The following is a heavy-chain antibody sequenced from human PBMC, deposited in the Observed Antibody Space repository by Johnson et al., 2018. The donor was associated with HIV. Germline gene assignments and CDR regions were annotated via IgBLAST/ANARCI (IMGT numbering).Heavy chain of an antibody. J-gene: IGHJ3*02. CDR1: GFSFSNYA. V-gene: IGHV3-30*04. Sequence: QVQLVESGGGVVQPGRSLRLSCAASGFSFSNYAMHWVRQAPGKGLEWVAVISYDVSKKYHADSVKGRFTISRDNSKNTLYLQMNSLRTEDTAVYYCARDRWEEPAALDMWGQGTMVTVSS. D-gene: IGHD1-14*01. CDR2: ISYDVSKK. CDR3: ARDRWEEPAALDM.